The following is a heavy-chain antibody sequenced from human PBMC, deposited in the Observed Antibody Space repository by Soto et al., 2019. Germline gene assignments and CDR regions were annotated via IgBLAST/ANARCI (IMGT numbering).Heavy chain of an antibody. Sequence: QVQLQQWGAGLLKPSETLSLTCAVYGGSFSGYYWSLIRQPPGKGLEWIGEINHSGSTNYNPSLKGRVTISIDASKNQFSVKLNSVTASDTAVYYCARGGPRYCRSRCPNLDYWGQGTLVTVSS. CDR2: INHSGST. J-gene: IGHJ4*02. CDR3: ARGGPRYCRSRCPNLDY. CDR1: GGSFSGYY. V-gene: IGHV4-34*01. D-gene: IGHD2-15*01.